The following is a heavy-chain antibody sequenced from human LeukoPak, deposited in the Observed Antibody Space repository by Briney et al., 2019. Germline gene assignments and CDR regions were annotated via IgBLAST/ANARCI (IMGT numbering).Heavy chain of an antibody. J-gene: IGHJ5*02. CDR1: GFTFTNFE. Sequence: PGGSLRLSCAAPGFTFTNFEMNWVRQAPGKGLEWVSYISYSGSTTSYADSVKGRVTISRDNAKNSLYLQMNSLRAEDTAVYYCARAGPPAFDPWGQGTLVTVSS. V-gene: IGHV3-48*03. CDR2: ISYSGSTT. CDR3: ARAGPPAFDP.